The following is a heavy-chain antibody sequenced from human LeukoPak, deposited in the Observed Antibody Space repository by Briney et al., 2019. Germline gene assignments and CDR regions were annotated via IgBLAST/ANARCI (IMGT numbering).Heavy chain of an antibody. V-gene: IGHV3-23*01. CDR1: GFTFSSSA. CDR2: ISGSGGST. D-gene: IGHD4-17*01. CDR3: ARSPVTCFDY. J-gene: IGHJ4*02. Sequence: GGSLRLSCAASGFTFSSSAMSWVRQAPGKGLEWVSAISGSGGSTYYADSVKGRFTISRDNSKNMLYLQMNSLRAEDTAVYYCARSPVTCFDYWGQGTLVTVSS.